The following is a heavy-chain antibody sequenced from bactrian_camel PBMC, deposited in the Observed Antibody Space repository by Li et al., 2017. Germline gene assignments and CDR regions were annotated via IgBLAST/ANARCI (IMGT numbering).Heavy chain of an antibody. J-gene: IGHJ4*01. CDR1: DLRASGYL. CDR2: IGSGDATS. V-gene: IGHV3S40*01. D-gene: IGHD4*01. Sequence: VQLVESGGGSVQVGGSLRLSCAVSDLRASGYLMSWFRQAPGKGLEWVSTIGSGDATSYSPDSVKGRFTVSRDNAKNTVYLQMNSLKSEDTALYYCATDPSYYSDYGYWNYWGQGTQVTVS. CDR3: ATDPSYYSDYGYWNY.